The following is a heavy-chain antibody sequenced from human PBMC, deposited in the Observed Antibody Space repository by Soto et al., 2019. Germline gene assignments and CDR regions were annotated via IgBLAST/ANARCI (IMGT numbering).Heavy chain of an antibody. V-gene: IGHV3-48*03. D-gene: IGHD6-13*01. Sequence: EAQLMESGGGLVQPGGSLRLSCVASGFTFSRYEMNWVRQAPGKGLEWVSYITGTSSTIYYADSVKGRFTISRDNAKNSFYLQMNSLRAEDTGVYYCVREEQRSWYNHKQFDAWGQGTLVTVSS. CDR3: VREEQRSWYNHKQFDA. CDR2: ITGTSSTI. CDR1: GFTFSRYE. J-gene: IGHJ4*02.